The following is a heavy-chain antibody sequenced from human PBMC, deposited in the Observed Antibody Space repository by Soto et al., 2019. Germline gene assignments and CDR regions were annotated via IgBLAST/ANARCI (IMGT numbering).Heavy chain of an antibody. D-gene: IGHD2-15*01. CDR3: ARNREVCSGGSCYLNQYAFDI. Sequence: GGSLRLSCAASGFTFSSYEMNWARQAPGEGLEWVSYISSSGSTIYYADSVKGRFTISRDNAKNSLYLQMNSLRAEDTAVYYCARNREVCSGGSCYLNQYAFDIWGQGTMVTVSS. CDR1: GFTFSSYE. V-gene: IGHV3-48*03. CDR2: ISSSGSTI. J-gene: IGHJ3*02.